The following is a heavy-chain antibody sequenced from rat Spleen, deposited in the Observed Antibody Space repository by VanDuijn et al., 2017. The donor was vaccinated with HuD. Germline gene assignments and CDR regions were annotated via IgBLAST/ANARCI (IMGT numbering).Heavy chain of an antibody. CDR1: GFTFSNYY. V-gene: IGHV5-7*01. CDR3: ARRHYGYTDYFDY. Sequence: EVQLVESGGGLVQPGRSLKLSCAASGFTFSNYYMAWVRQAPSKGLEWVATIIYDGSSIYYRDSVKGRFTISRDNAKNTLYLQMVSLRSEDTATYYCARRHYGYTDYFDYWGQGVMVTVSS. CDR2: IIYDGSSI. D-gene: IGHD1-9*01. J-gene: IGHJ2*01.